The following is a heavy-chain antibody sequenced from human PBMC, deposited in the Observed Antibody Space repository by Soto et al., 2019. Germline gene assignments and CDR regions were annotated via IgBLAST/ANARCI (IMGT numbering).Heavy chain of an antibody. Sequence: QVQLVESGGGVVQPGKSPRLSCDVSGFPLTDYGMHWVRQAPGKGLEWVAVIWFDESRKYYADSVKGRFTISRDTSKNTVYLQMNSLRVEDTAVYYCASERGSSYFDYWGQGTLVTVSS. J-gene: IGHJ4*02. CDR2: IWFDESRK. V-gene: IGHV3-33*01. CDR3: ASERGSSYFDY. CDR1: GFPLTDYG. D-gene: IGHD1-26*01.